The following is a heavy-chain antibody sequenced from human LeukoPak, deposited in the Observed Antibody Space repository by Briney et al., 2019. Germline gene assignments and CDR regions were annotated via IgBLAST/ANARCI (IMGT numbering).Heavy chain of an antibody. CDR1: GFTFSSHA. D-gene: IGHD2-8*01. CDR3: ANGGLLPGLVFMVSFDY. Sequence: GGSLRLSCAASGFTFSSHAMSWVRQASGKGLEWVSTISGNGGATYFADSVKGRFTVCRDNSKNTLYLQMNSLRAEDTAVYYCANGGLLPGLVFMVSFDYWGQGTLVTVSS. V-gene: IGHV3-23*01. J-gene: IGHJ4*02. CDR2: ISGNGGAT.